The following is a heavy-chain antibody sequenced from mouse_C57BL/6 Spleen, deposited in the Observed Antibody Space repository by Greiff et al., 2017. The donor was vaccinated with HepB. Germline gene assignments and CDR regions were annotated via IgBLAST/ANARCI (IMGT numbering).Heavy chain of an antibody. CDR1: GYTFTDYY. CDR3: AMGDYYAMDY. Sequence: QVQLQQSGAELVRPGASVKLSCKASGYTFTDYYINWVKQRPGQGLEWIARIYPGSGNTYYNEKFKGKATLTAEKSSSTAYMQLSSLTSEDSAVYFCAMGDYYAMDYWGQGTSVTVSS. V-gene: IGHV1-76*01. CDR2: IYPGSGNT. J-gene: IGHJ4*01.